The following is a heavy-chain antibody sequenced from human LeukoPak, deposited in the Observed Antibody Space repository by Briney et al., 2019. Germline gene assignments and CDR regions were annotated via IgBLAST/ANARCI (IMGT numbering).Heavy chain of an antibody. CDR2: IYSGGST. Sequence: GGSLRLSCAASGFTVSSNHMSWVRQAPGKGLEWVSVIYSGGSTYYADSVKGRFTISRDNSKNTLYLQMNSLRAEDTAVYYCARGARYCSSTSCYSDDAFDIWGQGTMVTVSS. CDR3: ARGARYCSSTSCYSDDAFDI. CDR1: GFTVSSNH. J-gene: IGHJ3*02. V-gene: IGHV3-66*02. D-gene: IGHD2-2*01.